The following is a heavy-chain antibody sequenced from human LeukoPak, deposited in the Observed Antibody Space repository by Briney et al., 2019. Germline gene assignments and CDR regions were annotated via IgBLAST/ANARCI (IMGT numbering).Heavy chain of an antibody. CDR3: ARDRNRGKYYPGYAEL. D-gene: IGHD4-23*01. CDR1: GYTFTSYG. V-gene: IGHV1-18*01. Sequence: ASVKGSCKTSGYTFTSYGINWVRQAPGQGLEWMGWISPYNGNTNYAQKVQGRVTMTTDTSTTTAYMELRSLRSDDTAVYYCARDRNRGKYYPGYAELWGQGTLVTVSS. CDR2: ISPYNGNT. J-gene: IGHJ4*02.